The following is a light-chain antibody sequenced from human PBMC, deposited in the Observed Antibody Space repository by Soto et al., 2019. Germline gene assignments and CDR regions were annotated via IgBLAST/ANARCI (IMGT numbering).Light chain of an antibody. CDR2: EVS. Sequence: QSALTQPASVSGPPGQSITISCTGTSSDVGSYNLVSWYQQHPGKAPKLMIYEVSKRPSGVSNRFSGSKSGNTASLTISGLQAEDEADYYCCSYAGSSTLFGGGTQLTVL. V-gene: IGLV2-23*02. CDR3: CSYAGSSTL. CDR1: SSDVGSYNL. J-gene: IGLJ7*01.